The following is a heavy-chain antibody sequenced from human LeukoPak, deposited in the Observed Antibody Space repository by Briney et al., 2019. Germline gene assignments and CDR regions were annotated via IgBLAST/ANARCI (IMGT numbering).Heavy chain of an antibody. CDR3: ARAVVRGVPADYYYYGMDV. CDR2: IYHSGST. Sequence: SETLSLTCAVSGGSISSGGYSWSWIRQPPGKGLEWIGYIYHSGSTYYNPSLKSRVTISVDTSKNQFSLKLSSVTAADTAVYYCARAVVRGVPADYYYYGMDVWGQGTTVTVSS. V-gene: IGHV4-30-2*05. D-gene: IGHD3-10*01. J-gene: IGHJ6*02. CDR1: GGSISSGGYS.